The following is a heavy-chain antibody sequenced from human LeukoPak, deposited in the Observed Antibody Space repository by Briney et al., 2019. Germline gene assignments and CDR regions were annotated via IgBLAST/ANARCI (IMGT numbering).Heavy chain of an antibody. CDR1: GFTFSSYW. J-gene: IGHJ4*02. CDR2: INSDGSST. V-gene: IGHV3-74*01. D-gene: IGHD6-19*01. Sequence: PGGSLRLSCAASGFTFSSYWMHWVRQAPGKGLVWVSRINSDGSSTSYADSVKGRFTISRDNAKNTLYLQMNSLRAEDTAVYYCAKAIAVAGTNYWGQGTLVTVSS. CDR3: AKAIAVAGTNY.